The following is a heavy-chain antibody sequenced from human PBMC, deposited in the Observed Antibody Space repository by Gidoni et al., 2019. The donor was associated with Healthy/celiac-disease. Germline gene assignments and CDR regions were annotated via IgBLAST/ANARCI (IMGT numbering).Heavy chain of an antibody. V-gene: IGHV3-48*01. CDR3: AREPSTPGIAVAVDY. J-gene: IGHJ4*02. CDR2: ISSSSSTI. Sequence: EVQLVESGGGLVQPGGSLRLSCAASGFTFSSYSMNWVRQAPGKGLEWVSYISSSSSTIYYADSVKGRFTISRDNAKNSLYLQMNSLRAEDTAVYYCAREPSTPGIAVAVDYWGQGTLVTVSS. CDR1: GFTFSSYS. D-gene: IGHD6-19*01.